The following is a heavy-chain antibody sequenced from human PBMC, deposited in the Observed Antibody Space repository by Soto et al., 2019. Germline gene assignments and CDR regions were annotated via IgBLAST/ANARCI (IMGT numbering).Heavy chain of an antibody. CDR2: ISGRGGRT. D-gene: IGHD4-17*01. Sequence: EVQLLESGGGLVQPGGSLRLSCAASGFTISSYAMSWVRQAPEKGLEWVSGISGRGGRTLYADSVKGRFSISRDDSKNTLYLQMIRLRAEDTALYYCAKDQDDYGDSVLGESYYYHYNGMDVWGQGTTVTVSS. CDR1: GFTISSYA. CDR3: AKDQDDYGDSVLGESYYYHYNGMDV. V-gene: IGHV3-23*01. J-gene: IGHJ6*02.